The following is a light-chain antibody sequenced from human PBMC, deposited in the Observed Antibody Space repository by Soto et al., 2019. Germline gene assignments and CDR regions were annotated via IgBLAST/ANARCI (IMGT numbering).Light chain of an antibody. V-gene: IGLV2-8*01. J-gene: IGLJ2*01. CDR2: EVS. CDR3: ASYTGSDTLV. Sequence: QSALTQPPSASGSPGQSVTISCTGTSSDVGGYNYVSWYQQHPGKAPKLMIYEVSKRPSGVPDRLSGSKSGNTASLTVSGLKVEDEADYYCASYTGSDTLVFGGGTKLTVL. CDR1: SSDVGGYNY.